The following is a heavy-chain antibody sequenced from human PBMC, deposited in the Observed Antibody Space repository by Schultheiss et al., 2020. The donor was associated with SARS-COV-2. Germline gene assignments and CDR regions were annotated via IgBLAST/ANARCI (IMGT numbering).Heavy chain of an antibody. CDR3: VVTAIQFDY. CDR1: GFTFSSYG. CDR2: IWYDGSNK. D-gene: IGHD2-21*02. J-gene: IGHJ4*02. Sequence: GESLKISCAASGFTFSSYGMHWVRQAPGKGLEWVAVIWYDGSNKYYADSVKGRFTISRDNAKNSLYLQMNSLRAEDTAVYYCVVTAIQFDYWGQGTLVTVSS. V-gene: IGHV3-33*03.